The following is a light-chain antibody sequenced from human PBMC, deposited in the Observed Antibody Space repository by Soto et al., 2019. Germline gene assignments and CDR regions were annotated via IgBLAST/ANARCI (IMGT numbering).Light chain of an antibody. V-gene: IGKV3D-20*01. CDR1: QSVSSSY. J-gene: IGKJ1*01. CDR2: DAS. Sequence: EIVLTQSPATLSLSPGERATLSCGASQSVSSSYLAWYQQKPGLAPRLLIYDASSRATGSPDRFSGSGSGTDFPLTSSRLAPEDFALYYCQQYGSSPWTFGQGTKVEIK. CDR3: QQYGSSPWT.